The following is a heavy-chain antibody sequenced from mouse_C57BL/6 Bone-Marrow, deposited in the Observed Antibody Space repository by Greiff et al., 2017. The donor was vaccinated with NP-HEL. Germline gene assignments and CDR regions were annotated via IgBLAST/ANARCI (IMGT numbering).Heavy chain of an antibody. Sequence: EVQLVESGGGLVQSGRSLRLSCATSGFTFSDFYMEWVRQAPGKGLEWIAASRNKANDYTTEYSASVKGRFIVSRDTSQSILYLQMNALRAEDTAIYYCARDATGRYAMDYWGQGTSVTVSS. D-gene: IGHD4-1*01. CDR3: ARDATGRYAMDY. V-gene: IGHV7-1*01. CDR2: SRNKANDYTT. CDR1: GFTFSDFY. J-gene: IGHJ4*01.